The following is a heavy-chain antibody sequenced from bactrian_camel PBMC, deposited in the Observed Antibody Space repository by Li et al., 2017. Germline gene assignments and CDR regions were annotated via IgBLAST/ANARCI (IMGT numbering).Heavy chain of an antibody. D-gene: IGHD6*01. CDR2: INGAGSTS. CDR1: GDTYRSEC. J-gene: IGHJ4*01. Sequence: QLVESGGGSVQAGGSLRLSCAASGDTYRSECMAWFRQAPGKGLEWVSNINGAGSTSYYADSVKGRFTVSRDSAKNTLYLQMNNLTSEDTALYYCATTFDGANRGQGTQVTVS. V-gene: IGHV3S1*01.